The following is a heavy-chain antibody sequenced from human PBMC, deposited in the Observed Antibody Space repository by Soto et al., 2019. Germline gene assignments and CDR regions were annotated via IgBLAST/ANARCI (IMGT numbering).Heavy chain of an antibody. D-gene: IGHD3-10*01. V-gene: IGHV1-18*01. CDR2: IRVRNGNT. CDR3: ARGAFGEVSFDY. CDR1: GYTFTTYG. J-gene: IGHJ4*02. Sequence: ASVKVSCKASGYTFTTYGITWVRQAPGQGLEWMGWIRVRNGNTNTAQKVQDRVTMTADKSTSTAYMELRSLRSDDTAVYYCARGAFGEVSFDYWGQGAPVTVSS.